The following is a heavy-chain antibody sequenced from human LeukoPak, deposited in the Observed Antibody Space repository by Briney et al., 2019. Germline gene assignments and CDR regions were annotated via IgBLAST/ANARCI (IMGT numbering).Heavy chain of an antibody. V-gene: IGHV6-1*01. D-gene: IGHD3-22*01. Sequence: SQTLSLTCAISGDSVSSNSAAWNWIRQSPSRGLEWLGRTYYRSKWYNDYAVSVKSRITINPDTSKNQFSLQLNSVTPEDTAVYYCARSYYYDSSGYYYVLAFDYWGQGTLVTVSS. CDR3: ARSYYYDSSGYYYVLAFDY. CDR2: TYYRSKWYN. J-gene: IGHJ4*02. CDR1: GDSVSSNSAA.